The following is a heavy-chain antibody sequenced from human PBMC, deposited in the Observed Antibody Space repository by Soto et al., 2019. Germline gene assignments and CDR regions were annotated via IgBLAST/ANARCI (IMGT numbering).Heavy chain of an antibody. Sequence: QVQLQESGPGLVKPSQTLSLTCTVSGGSISSGGYYWSWIRQPPGKGLEWIGYIYYSGSTYYNPSLKSRVTISVDTAKNQYSLKLSYVTAADTAVYYCARRFGELSYWYFDLWGRGTLVTVSS. J-gene: IGHJ2*01. CDR1: GGSISSGGYY. D-gene: IGHD3-10*01. CDR3: ARRFGELSYWYFDL. CDR2: IYYSGST. V-gene: IGHV4-31*03.